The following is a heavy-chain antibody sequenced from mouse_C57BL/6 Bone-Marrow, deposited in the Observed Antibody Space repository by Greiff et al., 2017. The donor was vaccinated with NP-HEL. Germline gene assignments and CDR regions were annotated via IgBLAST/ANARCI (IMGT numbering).Heavy chain of an antibody. CDR2: IDPSDSYT. J-gene: IGHJ4*01. D-gene: IGHD1-1*01. CDR1: GYTFTSYW. Sequence: QPGAELVKPGASVKLSCKASGYTFTSYWMQWVKQRPGQGLEWIGEIDPSDSYTNYNQKFKGKATLTVDTSSSTAYMQLSSLTSEDSAVYYCARRITTVVPYAMDYWGQGTSVTVSS. CDR3: ARRITTVVPYAMDY. V-gene: IGHV1-50*01.